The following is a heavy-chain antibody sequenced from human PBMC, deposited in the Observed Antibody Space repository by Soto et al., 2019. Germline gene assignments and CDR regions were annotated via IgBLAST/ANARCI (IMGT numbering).Heavy chain of an antibody. Sequence: EVQLVESGGGLVQPGGSLRLSCAASGFSFDSYSMNWVRQAPGKGLEWVSYISSGSSTIHYADSVKGRFTISRDNTRNSLYLQTNSLRDEDTAVYHCVAFSFGATFDYWGQGTLVTVSS. J-gene: IGHJ4*02. CDR1: GFSFDSYS. D-gene: IGHD1-26*01. V-gene: IGHV3-48*02. CDR2: ISSGSSTI. CDR3: VAFSFGATFDY.